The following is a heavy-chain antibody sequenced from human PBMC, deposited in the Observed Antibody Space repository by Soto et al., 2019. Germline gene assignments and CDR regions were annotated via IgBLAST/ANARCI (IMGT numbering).Heavy chain of an antibody. CDR2: IYYTGRT. Sequence: QVQLQESGPGLVKPSQTLSLTCTVSGGSISTDGYYWSWIRHHPGKGLEWIGYIYYTGRTYNNPSLGSRVTIAVDTAKNQFSRRLTSVTAADTAVYYCARDLGVAIAARPGEWFDPWGQGMLVTVSS. CDR3: ARDLGVAIAARPGEWFDP. CDR1: GGSISTDGYY. J-gene: IGHJ5*02. V-gene: IGHV4-31*03. D-gene: IGHD6-6*01.